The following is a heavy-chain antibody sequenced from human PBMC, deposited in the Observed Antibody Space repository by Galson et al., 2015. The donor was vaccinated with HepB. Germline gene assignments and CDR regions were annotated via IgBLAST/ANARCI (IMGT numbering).Heavy chain of an antibody. V-gene: IGHV5-51*01. J-gene: IGHJ3*02. Sequence: QSGAEGKKPGASLKLSCKGSGYSFTTFWIGWVRQMAGKGLEWMGIIYPGDSDTRYSPSFKGQVTISADKSISTAYLQWSSLKASDTAMYYCARQMVVKPHSGGAFDIWGQGTMVTVSS. D-gene: IGHD2-15*01. CDR1: GYSFTTFW. CDR3: ARQMVVKPHSGGAFDI. CDR2: IYPGDSDT.